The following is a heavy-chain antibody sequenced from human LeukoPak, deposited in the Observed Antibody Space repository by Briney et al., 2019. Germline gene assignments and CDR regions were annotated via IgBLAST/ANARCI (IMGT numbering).Heavy chain of an antibody. V-gene: IGHV3-30*04. D-gene: IGHD6-13*01. CDR1: GFTFSSYA. Sequence: PGGSLRLSCAASGFTFSSYAMHWVRQAPGKGLEWVAVISYDGSNKYYADSVKGRFTISRDNSKNTLYLQMNSLRAEDTAVYYCAREWQQLDYWGQGTLVTVSS. J-gene: IGHJ4*02. CDR2: ISYDGSNK. CDR3: AREWQQLDY.